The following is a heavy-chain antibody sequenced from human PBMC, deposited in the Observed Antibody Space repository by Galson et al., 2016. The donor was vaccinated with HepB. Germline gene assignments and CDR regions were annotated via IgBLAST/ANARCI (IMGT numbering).Heavy chain of an antibody. CDR1: GYTFTRCD. V-gene: IGHV1-8*01. J-gene: IGHJ4*02. CDR2: MNPDSGRT. Sequence: SVKVSCKASGYTFTRCDINWVRQATGQGLEWLGWMNPDSGRTGSAQKFQGRVTMTRDTSISTAYLEQSSLTSEDTGVYFCARGRDYGDNPFDDWGQGTLVAVSS. D-gene: IGHD4-17*01. CDR3: ARGRDYGDNPFDD.